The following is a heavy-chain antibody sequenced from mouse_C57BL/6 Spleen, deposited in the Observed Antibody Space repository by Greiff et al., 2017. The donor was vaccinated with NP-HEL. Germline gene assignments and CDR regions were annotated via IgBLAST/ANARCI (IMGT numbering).Heavy chain of an antibody. CDR3: ASPPTGTSELRPNYFDY. CDR2: INPNNGGT. V-gene: IGHV1-22*01. D-gene: IGHD4-1*02. CDR1: GYTFTDYN. Sequence: VQLQQSGPELVKPGASVKMSCKASGYTFTDYNMHWVKQSHGKSLEWIGYINPNNGGTSYNQKFKGKATLTVNKSSSTAYMELRSLTSEDSAVYYCASPPTGTSELRPNYFDYWGQGTTLTVSS. J-gene: IGHJ2*01.